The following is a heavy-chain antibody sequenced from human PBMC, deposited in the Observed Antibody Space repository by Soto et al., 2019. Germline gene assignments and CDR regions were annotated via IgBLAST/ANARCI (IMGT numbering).Heavy chain of an antibody. Sequence: GGSLRLSCAASGFTFSSYSMNWVRQAPGKGLEWVSSISSSSSYIYYADSVKGRFTISRDNAKNSLYLQMNTLSAEDTAVYYCARALFPDVDIYAMDVWGQGTTVTVSS. CDR1: GFTFSSYS. V-gene: IGHV3-21*01. J-gene: IGHJ6*02. CDR3: ARALFPDVDIYAMDV. D-gene: IGHD5-12*01. CDR2: ISSSSSYI.